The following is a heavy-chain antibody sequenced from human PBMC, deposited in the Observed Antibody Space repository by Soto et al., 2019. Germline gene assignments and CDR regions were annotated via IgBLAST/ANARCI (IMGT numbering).Heavy chain of an antibody. J-gene: IGHJ3*01. CDR2: ISGYKGDT. D-gene: IGHD2-15*01. V-gene: IGHV1-18*01. Sequence: VQSGAEVKKPGASVKVSCKASGDTFISSGISWVRQAPGQGLEWMGWISGYKGDTNYAQKFQGRVTLTTDTSTSTAYMELRSLTPGDTASYYCARIEYCSGGNCYSAFDLWGQGTRVTVSS. CDR1: GDTFISSG. CDR3: ARIEYCSGGNCYSAFDL.